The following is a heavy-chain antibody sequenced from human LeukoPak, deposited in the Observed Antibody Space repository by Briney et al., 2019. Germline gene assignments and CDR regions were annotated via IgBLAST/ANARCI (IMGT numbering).Heavy chain of an antibody. J-gene: IGHJ4*02. CDR1: GFVFSSHP. V-gene: IGHV3-64*01. CDR2: ISNSGGST. CDR3: AREESAGSIDY. D-gene: IGHD1-14*01. Sequence: GGSLRLSCAVSGFVFSSHPMHWVRQAPGKGLECVSAISNSGGSTYYANSVKGRFTISRGNSKNTLYLQMDSLRAEDTALYYCAREESAGSIDYWGQGILVTVSS.